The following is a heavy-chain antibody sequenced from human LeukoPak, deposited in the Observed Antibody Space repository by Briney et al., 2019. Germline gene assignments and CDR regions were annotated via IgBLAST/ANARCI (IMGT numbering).Heavy chain of an antibody. Sequence: SETLSLTCTVSGGSFRTYYWGWIRQPPGKGLEWIGSIYYSGSTYYNPSLKSRVTISVDTSKNQFSLKLSSVTAADTAVYYCARYYDRGAFDIWGQGTMVTVSS. CDR3: ARYYDRGAFDI. CDR1: GGSFRTYY. CDR2: IYYSGST. D-gene: IGHD3-10*02. V-gene: IGHV4-39*01. J-gene: IGHJ3*02.